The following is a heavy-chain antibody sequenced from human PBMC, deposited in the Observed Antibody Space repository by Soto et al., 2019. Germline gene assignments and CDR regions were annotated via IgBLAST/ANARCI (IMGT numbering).Heavy chain of an antibody. CDR1: GFTFSNAW. Sequence: GGSLRLSCAASGFTFSNAWMSWVRQAPGKGLEWVGRIKSKTDGGTTDYAAPVKGRFTISRDDSKNTLYLQMNSLKTEDTAVYYCTTVLAYCGGDCYDYWGQGTLVTVSS. CDR3: TTVLAYCGGDCYDY. J-gene: IGHJ4*02. V-gene: IGHV3-15*01. D-gene: IGHD2-21*01. CDR2: IKSKTDGGTT.